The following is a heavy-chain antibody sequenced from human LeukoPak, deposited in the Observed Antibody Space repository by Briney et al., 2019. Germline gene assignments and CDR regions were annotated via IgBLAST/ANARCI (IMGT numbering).Heavy chain of an antibody. CDR1: GGSFSGYY. CDR2: INHSGST. V-gene: IGHV4-34*01. Sequence: SETLSLTCAVYGGSFSGYYWSWIRQPPGKGPEWIGEINHSGSTYYNPSLKSRVTISVDTSKNQFSLKLSSVTAADTAVYYCASSDSGYDYYYYYGMDVWGQGTTVTVSS. D-gene: IGHD5-12*01. J-gene: IGHJ6*02. CDR3: ASSDSGYDYYYYYGMDV.